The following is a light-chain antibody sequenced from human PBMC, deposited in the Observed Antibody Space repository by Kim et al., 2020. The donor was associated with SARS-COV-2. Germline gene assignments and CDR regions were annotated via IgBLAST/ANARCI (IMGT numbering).Light chain of an antibody. CDR1: QSVGNY. CDR2: AAS. CDR3: HQRRDWPNT. J-gene: IGKJ2*01. V-gene: IGKV3-11*01. Sequence: SWSPGERATLACKASQSVGNYLAWYQQKPGHAPRLLIYAASNRATGIPARFSGSGSGTDFTLTISSLEPEDFVLYYCHQRRDWPNTFGQGTKLEIK.